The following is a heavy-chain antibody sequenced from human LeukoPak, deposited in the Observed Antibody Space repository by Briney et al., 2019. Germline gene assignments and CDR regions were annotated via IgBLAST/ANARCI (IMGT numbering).Heavy chain of an antibody. Sequence: PGGSLRLSCAASGFTFSSYGMHWVRQALGKGLEWVTVISYDGSNKYYADSVKGRFTISRDNSKNTLYLQMNSLRAEDTAVYYCARDAVDTANAVWGQGTTVTVSS. V-gene: IGHV3-30*03. CDR3: ARDAVDTANAV. D-gene: IGHD5-18*01. CDR1: GFTFSSYG. CDR2: ISYDGSNK. J-gene: IGHJ6*02.